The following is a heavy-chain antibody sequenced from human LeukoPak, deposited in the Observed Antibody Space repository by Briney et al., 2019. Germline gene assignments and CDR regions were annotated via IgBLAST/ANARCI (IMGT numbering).Heavy chain of an antibody. Sequence: PGGSLRLSCAASGFTFSTFAMIWVRQPPGKGLEWVSSIFPSGGEIHYADSVRGRFTISRDNSKNTVYLQINNLRDEDTAVYYCAKDDRLLRFLHWGQGTLVTVSS. CDR1: GFTFSTFA. V-gene: IGHV3-23*01. CDR3: AKDDRLLRFLH. J-gene: IGHJ4*02. CDR2: IFPSGGEI. D-gene: IGHD3-16*01.